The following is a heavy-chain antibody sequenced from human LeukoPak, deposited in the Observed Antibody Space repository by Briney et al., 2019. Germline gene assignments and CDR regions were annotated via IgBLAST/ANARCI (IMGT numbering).Heavy chain of an antibody. CDR2: INHSGST. J-gene: IGHJ5*02. V-gene: IGHV4-34*01. Sequence: SETLSLTCAVYGGSFSGYYWSWIRQPPGKGLEWIGEINHSGSTNYNPSLKSRVTISVDTSKNQFSLKLSSVTAADTAVYYCARHGRRKQMVRGSNWFDPWGQGTLVTVSS. CDR1: GGSFSGYY. D-gene: IGHD3-10*01. CDR3: ARHGRRKQMVRGSNWFDP.